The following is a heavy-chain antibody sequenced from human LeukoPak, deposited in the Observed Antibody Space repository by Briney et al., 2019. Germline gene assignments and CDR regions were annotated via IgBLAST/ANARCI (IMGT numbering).Heavy chain of an antibody. Sequence: PGGSLRLSCRASRFSFSDYDMHWVRQAPGKGLEWVAVISSDGSRKHYGDSVKGRFTISRDNSESTLFLQMNSLRTDDTSVYFCAKPGMWDFWSGHYVDYWGQGTLVTVSS. CDR2: ISSDGSRK. D-gene: IGHD3-3*01. CDR1: RFSFSDYD. J-gene: IGHJ4*02. V-gene: IGHV3-30*18. CDR3: AKPGMWDFWSGHYVDY.